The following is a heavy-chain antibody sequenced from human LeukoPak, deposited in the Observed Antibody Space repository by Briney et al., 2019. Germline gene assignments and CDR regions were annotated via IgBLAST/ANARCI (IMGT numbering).Heavy chain of an antibody. V-gene: IGHV1-2*02. D-gene: IGHD3-9*01. CDR1: GYTFTGHY. J-gene: IGHJ4*02. CDR3: ARVPTYYDILTGYPKRGNYFDY. Sequence: ASVKVSCKASGYTFTGHYMHWVRQAPGQGLEWMGWINPNSGGTNYAQKFQGRVTMTRDTSISTAYMELSRLRSDDTAVYYCARVPTYYDILTGYPKRGNYFDYWGQGTLVTVSS. CDR2: INPNSGGT.